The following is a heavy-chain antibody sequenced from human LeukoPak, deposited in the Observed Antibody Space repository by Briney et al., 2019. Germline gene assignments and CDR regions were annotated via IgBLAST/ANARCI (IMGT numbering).Heavy chain of an antibody. CDR1: GYTFGRYW. V-gene: IGHV3-74*01. J-gene: IGHJ4*02. CDR3: TTDTFGARDS. CDR2: INEVGSST. D-gene: IGHD3-10*01. Sequence: PGGSLRLSCAASGYTFGRYWMHWVRQGPGKGLVWVSRINEVGSSTSYAESVRGRFTISRDNAKNTLYLQMNSLRAEDAAVYYCTTDTFGARDSWGQGTLVTVSS.